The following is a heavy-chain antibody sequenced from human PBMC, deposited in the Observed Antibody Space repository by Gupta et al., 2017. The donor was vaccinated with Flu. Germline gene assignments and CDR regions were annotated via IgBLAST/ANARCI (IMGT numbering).Heavy chain of an antibody. V-gene: IGHV1-69*06. Sequence: QVQLLQSGAELKRPGSSVKVSCKTSGGTLSNYGFSWVRQAPGQGLEWMGAIIHMTEKTNYAQKFQGRVTITTDKSTSKVAMELSGRKYEDSAVYYCARDIAPYGARLDSWGQGTLVIVS. J-gene: IGHJ5*01. D-gene: IGHD6-13*01. CDR2: IIHMTEKT. CDR3: ARDIAPYGARLDS. CDR1: GGTLSNYG.